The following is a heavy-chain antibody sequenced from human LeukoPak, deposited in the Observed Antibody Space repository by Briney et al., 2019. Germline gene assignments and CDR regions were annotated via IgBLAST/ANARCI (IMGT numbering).Heavy chain of an antibody. CDR3: TTFDFAAFDI. CDR1: GFTVSAAW. CDR2: IERKTDGGTT. V-gene: IGHV3-15*04. Sequence: PGGSLRLSCATSGFTVSAAWMTWVRQAPGKGLEWVGRIERKTDGGTTDYAVPVKGRFTISRDDSKNTLYLQMNSLKSEDTAVYYCTTFDFAAFDIWGQGTMVTVSS. D-gene: IGHD3-9*01. J-gene: IGHJ3*02.